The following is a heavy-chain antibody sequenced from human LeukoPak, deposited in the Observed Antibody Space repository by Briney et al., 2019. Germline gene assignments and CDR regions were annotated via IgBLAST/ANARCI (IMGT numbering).Heavy chain of an antibody. V-gene: IGHV4-39*01. CDR2: IYYSGST. J-gene: IGHJ4*02. Sequence: PSETLPLTCTVSGGSISSSSYYWGWIRQPPGKGLEWIGSIYYSGSTYYNPSLKSRVTTSVDTSKNQFSLKLSSVTAADTAVYYCARKVDTAMYFDYWGQGTLVTVSS. D-gene: IGHD5-18*01. CDR3: ARKVDTAMYFDY. CDR1: GGSISSSSYY.